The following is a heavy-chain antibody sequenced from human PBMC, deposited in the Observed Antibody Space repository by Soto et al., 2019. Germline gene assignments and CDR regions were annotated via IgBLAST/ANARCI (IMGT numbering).Heavy chain of an antibody. CDR3: ASLLTQRVRYFDYYYYMDV. CDR2: IYYSGST. J-gene: IGHJ6*03. CDR1: GGSISSYY. V-gene: IGHV4-59*01. D-gene: IGHD3-9*01. Sequence: QVQLQESGPGLVKPSETLSLTCTVSGGSISSYYWSWIRQPPGKGLEWIGYIYYSGSTNYNPSLKSRVTISVDTSKNQFSLKLSSVTAADTAVYYCASLLTQRVRYFDYYYYMDVWGKGTTVTVSS.